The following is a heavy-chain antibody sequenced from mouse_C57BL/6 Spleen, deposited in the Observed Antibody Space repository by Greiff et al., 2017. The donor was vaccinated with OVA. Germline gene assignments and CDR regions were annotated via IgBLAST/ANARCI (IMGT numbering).Heavy chain of an antibody. V-gene: IGHV5-9*01. CDR3: ARDYGSSYFDY. CDR2: ISGGGGNT. J-gene: IGHJ2*01. D-gene: IGHD1-1*01. CDR1: GFTFSSYT. Sequence: EVQLVESGGGLVKPGGSLKLSCAASGFTFSSYTMSWVRQTPEKRLEWVATISGGGGNTYYPDSVKGRFTISRDNAKNTLYLQMSSLRSEDTALYYCARDYGSSYFDYWGQGTTLTVSS.